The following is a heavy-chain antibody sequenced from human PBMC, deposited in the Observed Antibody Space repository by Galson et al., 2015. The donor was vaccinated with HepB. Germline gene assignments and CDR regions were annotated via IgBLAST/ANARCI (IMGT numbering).Heavy chain of an antibody. CDR1: GGSFSGYY. D-gene: IGHD3-9*01. CDR3: ARPLVYYDILTGYSEGAFDI. V-gene: IGHV4-34*01. CDR2: INHSGST. Sequence: SETLSLTCAVYGGSFSGYYWSWIRQPPGKGLEWIGEINHSGSTNYNPSLKSRVTISVDTSKNQFSLKLSSVTAADTAVYYCARPLVYYDILTGYSEGAFDIWGQGTMVTVSS. J-gene: IGHJ3*02.